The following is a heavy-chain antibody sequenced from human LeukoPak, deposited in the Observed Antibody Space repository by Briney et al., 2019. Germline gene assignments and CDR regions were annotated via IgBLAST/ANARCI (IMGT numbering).Heavy chain of an antibody. V-gene: IGHV3-66*01. CDR3: ARGHDYDSSVAY. CDR1: GFTVSSNY. Sequence: PGGSLRLSCAASGFTVSSNYMSWDRQAPGKGLEWVSVIYSGGSTYYADSVKGRFTISRDNSKNTVDLQMNSLRAEDTAVYYCARGHDYDSSVAYWGQGTLVTVSS. CDR2: IYSGGST. J-gene: IGHJ4*02. D-gene: IGHD3-22*01.